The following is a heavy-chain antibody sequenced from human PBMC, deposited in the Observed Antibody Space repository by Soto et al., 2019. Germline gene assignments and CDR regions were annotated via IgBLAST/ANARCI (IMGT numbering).Heavy chain of an antibody. CDR2: IYYSVST. V-gene: IGHV4-39*01. CDR1: GGSISSSSYY. J-gene: IGHJ4*02. D-gene: IGHD6-19*01. CDR3: ARLSHRLVQSEY. Sequence: KPSETLSLTCTVSGGSISSSSYYWGWILQPPGKGLEWIGSIYYSVSTYYNPSLKSRVTISVDTSKNQFSLKLSSVTAADTAVYYCARLSHRLVQSEYWGQGNMVIVSA.